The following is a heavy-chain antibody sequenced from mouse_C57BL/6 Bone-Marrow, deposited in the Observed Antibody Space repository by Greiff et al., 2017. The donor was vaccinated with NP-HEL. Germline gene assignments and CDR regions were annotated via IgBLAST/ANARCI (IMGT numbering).Heavy chain of an antibody. CDR2: IYPRSGNT. J-gene: IGHJ2*01. CDR1: GYTFTSYG. D-gene: IGHD1-1*01. CDR3: AGWQYYGSSYDYFDY. Sequence: QVQLQQSGAELARPGASVKLSCKASGYTFTSYGISWVKQRTGQGLEWIGEIYPRSGNTYYNEKFKGKATLTADKSSSTAYMELRSLTSEDSAVYVCAGWQYYGSSYDYFDYWGQGTTLTVSA. V-gene: IGHV1-81*01.